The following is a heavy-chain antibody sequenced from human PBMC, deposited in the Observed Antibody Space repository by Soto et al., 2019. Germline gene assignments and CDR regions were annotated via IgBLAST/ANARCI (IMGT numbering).Heavy chain of an antibody. D-gene: IGHD6-19*01. Sequence: GSLRLSCAASGFTFSGSAMHWVRQASGKGLEWVGRIRSKANSYATAYAASVKGRFTISRDDSKNTAYLQMNSLKTEDTAVYYCTSRGSGSGWYYGYWGQGTLVTVSS. V-gene: IGHV3-73*01. CDR2: IRSKANSYAT. CDR1: GFTFSGSA. J-gene: IGHJ4*02. CDR3: TSRGSGSGWYYGY.